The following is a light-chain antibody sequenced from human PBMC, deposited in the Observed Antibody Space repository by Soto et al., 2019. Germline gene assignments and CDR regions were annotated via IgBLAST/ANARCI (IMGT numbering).Light chain of an antibody. Sequence: DIQMTQSPSSLSASVGDRVTITCRASQGISIYLAWYQQKPGKVPKLLIYDASTLQSGVPSRFSGSGSGTDFTLTISSLQPVDVATYYCQKYNGAPLTFGGGTKVEIK. V-gene: IGKV1-27*01. CDR2: DAS. CDR3: QKYNGAPLT. J-gene: IGKJ4*01. CDR1: QGISIY.